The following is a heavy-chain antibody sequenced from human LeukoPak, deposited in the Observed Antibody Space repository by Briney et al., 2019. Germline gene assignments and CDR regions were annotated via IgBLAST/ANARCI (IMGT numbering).Heavy chain of an antibody. J-gene: IGHJ4*02. Sequence: GGSLRLSCAASGFSLSSYAMSWVRQVPGKGLEWVSAISSTDAGTYHADSVRGRFTISRDSSKNSLYLQMNSLRAEDTAVYYCARDEGQTPFRVLTDWGQGTLVTVSS. V-gene: IGHV3-23*01. CDR2: ISSTDAGT. CDR1: GFSLSSYA. D-gene: IGHD3-9*01. CDR3: ARDEGQTPFRVLTD.